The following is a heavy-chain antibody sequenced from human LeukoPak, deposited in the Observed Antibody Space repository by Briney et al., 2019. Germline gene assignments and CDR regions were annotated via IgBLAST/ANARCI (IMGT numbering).Heavy chain of an antibody. V-gene: IGHV5-51*01. D-gene: IGHD3-3*01. Sequence: GESLKISCKASGYTFTNYWIGWVRQMPGKGLEWMGIIYPGDSDTRYSPSFEGQVTISAVKSSSIAYLQWRSLQASDTAVYYCARVRFQEKGVTVRGGPFDIWGQGTRITVSS. CDR3: ARVRFQEKGVTVRGGPFDI. CDR2: IYPGDSDT. CDR1: GYTFTNYW. J-gene: IGHJ3*02.